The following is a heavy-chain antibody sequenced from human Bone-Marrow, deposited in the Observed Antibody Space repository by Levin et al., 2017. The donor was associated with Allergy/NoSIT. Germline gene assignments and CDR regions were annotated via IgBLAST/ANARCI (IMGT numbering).Heavy chain of an antibody. Sequence: SGPTLVKPTQTLTLTCTFSGFSLRGSGACVTWIRQSPGKAPEWLARIDWDNERIYSTSLKTRLTISYDTSENQVVLTMTNMDPVDTATYYCARGLFRGNYFYMDVWGKGTTVTVSS. CDR3: ARGLFRGNYFYMDV. J-gene: IGHJ6*03. CDR2: IDWDNER. D-gene: IGHD3-10*01. V-gene: IGHV2-70*17. CDR1: GFSLRGSGAC.